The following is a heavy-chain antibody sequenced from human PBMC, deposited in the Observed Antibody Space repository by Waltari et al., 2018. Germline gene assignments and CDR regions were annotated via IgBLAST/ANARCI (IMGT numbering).Heavy chain of an antibody. J-gene: IGHJ4*02. CDR3: ARGRASGVSDY. V-gene: IGHV4-34*01. Sequence: QVQLQQWGAGLLKPSETLSLTCAVYGGSFSGYYWSWIRQPPGKGLEWIGEINASGSTNSTPSLKSRVTISVDTSKNQFSLKLSSVTAADTAVYYCARGRASGVSDYWGQGTLVTVSS. CDR2: INASGST. CDR1: GGSFSGYY. D-gene: IGHD3-22*01.